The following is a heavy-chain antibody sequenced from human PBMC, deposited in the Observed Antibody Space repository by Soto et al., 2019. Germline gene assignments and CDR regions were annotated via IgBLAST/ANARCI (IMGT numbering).Heavy chain of an antibody. CDR3: AEAGTLDFDY. Sequence: SVKVSCKASGGTFSSYAISWVRQAPGQGLEWMGGIIPIFGTAIYAQKFQGRVTMTEDTSTDTAYMELSSLRSEDTAVYYCAEAGTLDFDYWGQGTLVTVSS. J-gene: IGHJ4*02. CDR1: GGTFSSYA. V-gene: IGHV1-69*06. CDR2: IIPIFGTA. D-gene: IGHD1-1*01.